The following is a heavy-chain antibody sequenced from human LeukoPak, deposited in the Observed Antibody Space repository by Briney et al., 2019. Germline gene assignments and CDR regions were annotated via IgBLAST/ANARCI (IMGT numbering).Heavy chain of an antibody. V-gene: IGHV3-48*01. CDR3: ARGAAVAGYFDY. CDR1: GFIFSSYS. J-gene: IGHJ4*02. Sequence: GGSLRLSCAASGFIFSSYSMNWVRQAPGKGLEWVSYISSSSSTIYYADSVKGRFTISRDNSKNTLYLQMNSLRAEDTAVYYCARGAAVAGYFDYWGQGTLVTVSS. CDR2: ISSSSSTI. D-gene: IGHD6-19*01.